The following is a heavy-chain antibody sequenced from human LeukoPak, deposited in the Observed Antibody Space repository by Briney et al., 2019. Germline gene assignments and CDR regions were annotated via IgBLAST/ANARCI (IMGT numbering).Heavy chain of an antibody. D-gene: IGHD3-10*01. V-gene: IGHV3-11*06. Sequence: GGSLRLSCAASGFTFSDYYMSWIRQAPGKGLEWVSYISSSSSYTNYADSVKGRFTISRNNAKNSLYLQMNSLRAEDTAVYYCARFMVRDKLDYWGQGTLVTVSS. CDR2: ISSSSSYT. CDR3: ARFMVRDKLDY. CDR1: GFTFSDYY. J-gene: IGHJ4*02.